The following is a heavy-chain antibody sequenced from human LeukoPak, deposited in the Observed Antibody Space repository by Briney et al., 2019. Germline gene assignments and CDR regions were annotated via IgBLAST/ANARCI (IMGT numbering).Heavy chain of an antibody. CDR1: GCTFSSYA. J-gene: IGHJ4*02. CDR2: ISGSGGTT. D-gene: IGHD3-22*01. CDR3: AKGRESSGYYFDY. V-gene: IGHV3-23*01. Sequence: GGSLRLSCAASGCTFSSYAMHWVRQAPGKGLEWVSGISGSGGTTYYADSVKGRFTISRDNSISRDNSKNTLYLQMNSLRAEDTAVYHCAKGRESSGYYFDYWGQGTLVTVSS.